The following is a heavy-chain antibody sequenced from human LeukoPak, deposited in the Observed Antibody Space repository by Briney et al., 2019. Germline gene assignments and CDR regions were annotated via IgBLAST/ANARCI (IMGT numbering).Heavy chain of an antibody. V-gene: IGHV3-30*02. CDR2: IRYDGSNR. D-gene: IGHD3-9*01. Sequence: PGGSLRLSCAASGFTFSSYGMHWVRQAPGKGLEWVAYIRYDGSNRHYADSVKGRFTISRDNSKNTLYLQMNSLRAEDTAVYYCAKDGGIDFDWSDFDYWGQGTLVTVSS. CDR1: GFTFSSYG. CDR3: AKDGGIDFDWSDFDY. J-gene: IGHJ4*02.